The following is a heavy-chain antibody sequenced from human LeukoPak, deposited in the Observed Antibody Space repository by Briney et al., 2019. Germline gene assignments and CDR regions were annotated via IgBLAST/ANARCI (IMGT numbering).Heavy chain of an antibody. D-gene: IGHD4-17*01. CDR3: AKDLWDYGDSRPKPMDV. CDR2: ISSSSLYI. CDR1: GFTFSSYS. V-gene: IGHV3-21*04. J-gene: IGHJ6*03. Sequence: PWESLRLSCAASGFTFSSYSMNWVRQAPGKGLEWVSSISSSSLYIYYADSVKGRFTISRDNSKNTLYVQMNSLRAEDTAVYYCAKDLWDYGDSRPKPMDVWGKGTTVIVSS.